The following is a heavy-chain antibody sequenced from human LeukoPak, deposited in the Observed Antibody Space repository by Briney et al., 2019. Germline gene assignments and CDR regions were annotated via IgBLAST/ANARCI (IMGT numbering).Heavy chain of an antibody. CDR2: INPNSGGT. J-gene: IGHJ6*03. CDR1: GYTFTGYY. Sequence: ASVKVSCKASGYTFTGYYMHWVRQAPGQGLEWMGWINPNSGGTNYAQKFQGRVTMTRDTSISTAYMELSRLRSDDTAVYYCAGTYYDFWSGYQRYYYMDVWGKGTTVTVSS. V-gene: IGHV1-2*02. CDR3: AGTYYDFWSGYQRYYYMDV. D-gene: IGHD3-3*01.